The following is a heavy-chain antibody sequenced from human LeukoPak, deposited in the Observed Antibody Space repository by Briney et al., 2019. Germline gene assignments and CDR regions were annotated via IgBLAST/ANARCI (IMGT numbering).Heavy chain of an antibody. J-gene: IGHJ4*02. CDR2: ISGSDGST. Sequence: GGSLRLSCAASGFTFSSYAMSWVRQAPGKGLEWVSAISGSDGSTYYADSVKGRFTISRDNSKNTLYLQMNSLRAEDTAVYYCAKDRVTIFGVVIASSDWGQGTLVTVSS. CDR3: AKDRVTIFGVVIASSD. CDR1: GFTFSSYA. D-gene: IGHD3-3*01. V-gene: IGHV3-23*01.